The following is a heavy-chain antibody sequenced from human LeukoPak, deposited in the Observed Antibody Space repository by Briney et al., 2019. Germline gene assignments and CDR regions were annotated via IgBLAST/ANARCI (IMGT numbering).Heavy chain of an antibody. CDR3: ARAEGDFWSGYYSLDY. CDR1: GFTFSSYW. J-gene: IGHJ4*02. CDR2: INSDGSST. V-gene: IGHV3-74*01. D-gene: IGHD3-3*01. Sequence: GGSLRLSCAASGFTFSSYWMHWVRQAPGKGLVWFSRINSDGSSTTYADSVKGRFTISRDNAKTTLYLQMNSLRAEDTAVYYCARAEGDFWSGYYSLDYWGQGTLVTVSS.